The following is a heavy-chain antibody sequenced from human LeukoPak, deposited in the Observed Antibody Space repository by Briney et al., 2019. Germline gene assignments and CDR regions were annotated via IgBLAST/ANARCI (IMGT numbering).Heavy chain of an antibody. D-gene: IGHD2-2*01. Sequence: ASVKVSCKASGYTFTSYYMHWVRQAPGQGLEWMGIINPSGGSTSYAQKLQGRVTMTRDTSTSTVYMELSSLRSEDTAVYYCARDPARRDIVVVPAGHRLAFDIWGQGTMVTVSS. J-gene: IGHJ3*02. CDR2: INPSGGST. V-gene: IGHV1-46*01. CDR3: ARDPARRDIVVVPAGHRLAFDI. CDR1: GYTFTSYY.